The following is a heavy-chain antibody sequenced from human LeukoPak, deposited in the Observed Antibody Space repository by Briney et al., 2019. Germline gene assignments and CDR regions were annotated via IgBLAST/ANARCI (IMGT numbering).Heavy chain of an antibody. V-gene: IGHV4-31*03. Sequence: PSQTLSLTCTVSGGSISSGGYYWSWIRQHPGKGLEWIGYIYYSGSTYYNPSLKSRVTMSVDKSNNFLTLNLTSVTAADTAVYYCSRESGAYCPFGYWGQGALVTVAS. CDR1: GGSISSGGYY. J-gene: IGHJ4*02. CDR2: IYYSGST. CDR3: SRESGAYCPFGY. D-gene: IGHD1-26*01.